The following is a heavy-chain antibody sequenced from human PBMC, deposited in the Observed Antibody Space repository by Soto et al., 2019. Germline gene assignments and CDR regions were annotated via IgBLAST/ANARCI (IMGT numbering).Heavy chain of an antibody. CDR1: GGSVSSGSYY. CDR3: SREREDGDYVRALDY. V-gene: IGHV4-61*01. J-gene: IGHJ4*02. CDR2: IYYSGST. D-gene: IGHD4-17*01. Sequence: PSETLSLTCTVSGGSVSSGSYYWSWIRQPPGKGLEWIGYIYYSGSTNYNPSLKSRVTISVDTSKNQFSLKLSSVTAADTAVYYRSREREDGDYVRALDYWVQGTLVTVSS.